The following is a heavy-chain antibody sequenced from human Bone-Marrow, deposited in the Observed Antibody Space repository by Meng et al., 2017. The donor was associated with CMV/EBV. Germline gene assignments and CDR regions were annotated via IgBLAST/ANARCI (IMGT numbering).Heavy chain of an antibody. J-gene: IGHJ5*02. CDR1: GFTSSKFW. V-gene: IGHV3-53*01. D-gene: IGHD6-6*01. Sequence: GESLKISCVASGFTSSKFWMSWVRQAPGKGLEWVSVIYSGGSTYYADSVKGRFTISRDNSKNTLYLQMNSLRAEDTAVYYCANSIAARPSVDPWGQGTLVTVSS. CDR2: IYSGGST. CDR3: ANSIAARPSVDP.